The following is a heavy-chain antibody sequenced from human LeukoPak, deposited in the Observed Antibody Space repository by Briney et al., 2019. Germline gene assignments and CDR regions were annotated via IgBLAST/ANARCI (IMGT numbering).Heavy chain of an antibody. D-gene: IGHD3-22*01. Sequence: GGSLRLSCAASGFTFSSYSMNWVRQAPGKGLEWVSSISTSSSYIYYADSVKGRFAISRDNAKNSLFLQMNSLRAEDTAVYYCARDPSPPYYYDSSGYYLDCWGQGTLVTVSS. J-gene: IGHJ4*02. CDR3: ARDPSPPYYYDSSGYYLDC. V-gene: IGHV3-21*01. CDR1: GFTFSSYS. CDR2: ISTSSSYI.